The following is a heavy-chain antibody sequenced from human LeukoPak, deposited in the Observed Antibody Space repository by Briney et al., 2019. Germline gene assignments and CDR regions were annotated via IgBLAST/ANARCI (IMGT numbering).Heavy chain of an antibody. CDR1: GFTFSSYA. J-gene: IGHJ4*02. Sequence: PGGSLRLSCAASGFTFSSYAMSWVRQAPGKGLEWVSGIGDSGGGTYYPDSVKGRFTISRDNSKNTLYLQMNSLRADDTAVYYCAKDTSIGRYCTNGVCSPFDYWGQGTLVTVSS. CDR2: IGDSGGGT. D-gene: IGHD2-8*01. V-gene: IGHV3-23*01. CDR3: AKDTSIGRYCTNGVCSPFDY.